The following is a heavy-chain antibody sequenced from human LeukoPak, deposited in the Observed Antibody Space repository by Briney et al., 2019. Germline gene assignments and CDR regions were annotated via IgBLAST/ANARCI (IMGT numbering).Heavy chain of an antibody. V-gene: IGHV3-7*03. D-gene: IGHD3-3*01. Sequence: GGSLRLSCESSAFIFSGHWMNWVRQTPGKGLEWVASIKEDGSERQYVDSVKGRFTISRDNTKNSLYLQMNSLRVEDTAVFYCARDQYDTWSRRGNFDSWGQGTLVIVSS. CDR1: AFIFSGHW. CDR3: ARDQYDTWSRRGNFDS. J-gene: IGHJ4*02. CDR2: IKEDGSER.